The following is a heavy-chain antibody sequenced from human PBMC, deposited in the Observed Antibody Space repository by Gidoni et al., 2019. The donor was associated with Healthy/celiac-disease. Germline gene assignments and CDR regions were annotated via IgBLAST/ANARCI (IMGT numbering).Heavy chain of an antibody. Sequence: QVQLQQWGAGLLKPSATLSLTCAVYGGSFSGYYWSWIRQPPGKGLEWIGEINHSRSTNYNPSLKSRVTISVDTSKNQFSLKLSSVTAADTAVYYCARAKEDVVVVAATGYMDVWGKGTTVTVSS. CDR3: ARAKEDVVVVAATGYMDV. CDR2: INHSRST. D-gene: IGHD2-15*01. V-gene: IGHV4-34*01. J-gene: IGHJ6*03. CDR1: GGSFSGYY.